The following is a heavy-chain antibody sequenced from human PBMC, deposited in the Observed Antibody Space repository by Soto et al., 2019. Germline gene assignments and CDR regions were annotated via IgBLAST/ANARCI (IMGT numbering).Heavy chain of an antibody. V-gene: IGHV1-24*01. CDR2: FDPEDGET. CDR3: APLTVSSSKPHDAFDI. J-gene: IGHJ3*02. CDR1: GYTLTELS. Sequence: ASVKVSCKVSGYTLTELSMHWVRQAPGKGLEWMGGFDPEDGETIYAQKFQGRVTMTEDTSTDTAYMELSSLRSEDTAVFYCAPLTVSSSKPHDAFDIWGQGTMVTVSS. D-gene: IGHD6-6*01.